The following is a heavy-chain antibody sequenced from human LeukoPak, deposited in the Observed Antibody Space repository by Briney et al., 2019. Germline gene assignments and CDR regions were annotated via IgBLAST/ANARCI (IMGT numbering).Heavy chain of an antibody. V-gene: IGHV1-2*02. J-gene: IGHJ6*03. Sequence: GASVKVSCKASGYTFTGYYMHWVRQAPGQGLEWMGWINPNSGGTNYAQKFQGRVTMTRDTSISTAYMELSRLRSDDTAVYYCAGGGLWLQYYYYYYMDVWGKGTTVTISS. CDR3: AGGGLWLQYYYYYYMDV. CDR1: GYTFTGYY. CDR2: INPNSGGT. D-gene: IGHD5-18*01.